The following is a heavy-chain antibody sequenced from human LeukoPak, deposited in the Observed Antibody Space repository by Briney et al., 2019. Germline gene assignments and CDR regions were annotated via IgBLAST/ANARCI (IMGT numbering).Heavy chain of an antibody. Sequence: GRSLRLSCAASGFTFSSYWMHWVRQAPGKGLVWVSRINSDGSSTSYADSVKGRFTISRDNSKDTLYLQMNNLRAEDTAVYYCAGTLYSGYGLGSLGAFDIWGQGTMVSVSS. CDR3: AGTLYSGYGLGSLGAFDI. CDR2: INSDGSST. CDR1: GFTFSSYW. V-gene: IGHV3-74*01. J-gene: IGHJ3*02. D-gene: IGHD5-12*01.